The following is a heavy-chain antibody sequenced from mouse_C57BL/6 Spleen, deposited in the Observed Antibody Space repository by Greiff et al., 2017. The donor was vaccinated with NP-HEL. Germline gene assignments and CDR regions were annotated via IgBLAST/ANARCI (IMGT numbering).Heavy chain of an antibody. Sequence: QVQLQQPGAELVRPGSSVKLSCKASGYTFTSYWMDWVKQRPGQGLEWIGNIYPSDSETHYNQKFKDKATLTGDKSSSTAYMQLSSLTYEDSAVYYCARGADGHYGFDYWGQGTTLTVSS. CDR2: IYPSDSET. CDR1: GYTFTSYW. V-gene: IGHV1-61*01. D-gene: IGHD2-3*01. CDR3: ARGADGHYGFDY. J-gene: IGHJ2*01.